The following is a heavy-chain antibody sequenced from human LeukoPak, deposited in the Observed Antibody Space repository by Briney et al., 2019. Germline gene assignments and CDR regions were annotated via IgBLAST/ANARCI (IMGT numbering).Heavy chain of an antibody. Sequence: GRSLRLSCAASGFTFSSYGMHWVRQAPGKGLEWVAVIWYGGSNKYYADSVKGRFTISRDNSKNTLYLQMNSLRAEDTAVYYCVGYCSSTSCSTFDYWGQGTLVTVSS. CDR2: IWYGGSNK. V-gene: IGHV3-33*08. J-gene: IGHJ4*02. CDR3: VGYCSSTSCSTFDY. D-gene: IGHD2-2*03. CDR1: GFTFSSYG.